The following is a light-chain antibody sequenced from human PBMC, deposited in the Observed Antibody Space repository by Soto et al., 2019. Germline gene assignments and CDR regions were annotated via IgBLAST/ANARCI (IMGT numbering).Light chain of an antibody. Sequence: ETVLTQSPATLSLSPGERATLSCRASQSVDTYLAWYQQKPGQAPRLLIYDAFNRATGIPARFSGSGAGTDFTLPISSREPEDFAVSYCQQRKYWPPITFGQGTRLEIK. CDR1: QSVDTY. CDR3: QQRKYWPPIT. J-gene: IGKJ5*01. CDR2: DAF. V-gene: IGKV3-11*01.